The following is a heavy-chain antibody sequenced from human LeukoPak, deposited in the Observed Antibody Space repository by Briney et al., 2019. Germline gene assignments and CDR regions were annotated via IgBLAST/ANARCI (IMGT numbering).Heavy chain of an antibody. CDR1: GYTFSGYY. V-gene: IGHV1-2*02. CDR2: INPNSGGT. Sequence: ASVKVSCKASGYTFSGYYLHWVRQAPGQGLEWMGWINPNSGGTNYAQKFQGRVTMTRDTSISTAYMELNRLRSDDTAVYYCARGSYDSSDFEYFHHWGQGTLVTVSS. D-gene: IGHD3-22*01. CDR3: ARGSYDSSDFEYFHH. J-gene: IGHJ1*01.